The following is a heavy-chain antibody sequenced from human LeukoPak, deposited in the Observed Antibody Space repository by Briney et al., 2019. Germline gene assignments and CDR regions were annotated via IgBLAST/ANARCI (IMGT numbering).Heavy chain of an antibody. V-gene: IGHV3-7*01. Sequence: GGSLRLSCAASGFTFSTYSMNWVRQAPGKGLEWVANIKQDGSEKYYVDSVKGRFTISRDNAKNSLYLQMNSLRAEDTAVYYCARVGIGRYFDWLGPFDYWGQGTLVTVSS. J-gene: IGHJ4*02. CDR3: ARVGIGRYFDWLGPFDY. D-gene: IGHD3-9*01. CDR2: IKQDGSEK. CDR1: GFTFSTYS.